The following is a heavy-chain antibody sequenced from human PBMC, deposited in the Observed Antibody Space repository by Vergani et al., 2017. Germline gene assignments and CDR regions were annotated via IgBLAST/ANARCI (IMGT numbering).Heavy chain of an antibody. J-gene: IGHJ4*02. Sequence: QVQLQESGPGLVKPSQTLSLTCTVSGGSISSYYWSWIRQPPGKGLEWIGYIYYSGSTNYTPSLKSRVTISVDTSKNQFSLKLSSVTAADTAVYYCARGSVRGVMGFDYWGQGTRVTVSS. CDR2: IYYSGST. V-gene: IGHV4-59*01. CDR1: GGSISSYY. CDR3: ARGSVRGVMGFDY. D-gene: IGHD3-10*01.